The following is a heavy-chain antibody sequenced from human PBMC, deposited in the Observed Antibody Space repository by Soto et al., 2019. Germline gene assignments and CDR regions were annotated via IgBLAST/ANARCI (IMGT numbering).Heavy chain of an antibody. J-gene: IGHJ4*02. CDR3: AKGIIETGSSWYYFDY. CDR1: GFTFRSYA. CDR2: ISGSGGST. Sequence: HPGGSLRLACTASGFTFRSYAMSWVRQAPGKGLEWVSAISGSGGSTYYADSVKGRFTISRDNSKNTLYLQMNSLRAEDTAVYYCAKGIIETGSSWYYFDYWGQGTLVTSPQ. V-gene: IGHV3-23*01. D-gene: IGHD1-26*01.